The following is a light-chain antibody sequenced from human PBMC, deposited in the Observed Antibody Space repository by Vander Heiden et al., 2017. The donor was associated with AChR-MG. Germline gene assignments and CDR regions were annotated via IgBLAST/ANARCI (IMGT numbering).Light chain of an antibody. V-gene: IGLV1-51*02. Sequence: QSVFTQPPSVSAAPGPKVTIPCSGSSSNIGKNYVSWYQQLPGTAPKLLIYENKIRPSGIPDRFSASKSGTSATLGISGLQPGDEADYYCGTWDSSLSAVVFGGGTKLTVL. CDR3: GTWDSSLSAVV. CDR2: ENK. J-gene: IGLJ2*01. CDR1: SSNIGKNY.